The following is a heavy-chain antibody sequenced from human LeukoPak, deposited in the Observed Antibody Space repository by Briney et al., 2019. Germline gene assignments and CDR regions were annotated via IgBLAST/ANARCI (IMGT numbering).Heavy chain of an antibody. J-gene: IGHJ4*02. CDR1: GGSISSSSYY. CDR3: ARRVVVTAIADFDY. CDR2: IDYSGST. D-gene: IGHD2-21*02. Sequence: PSETLSLTCTVAGGSISSSSYYWGWIRQPPGKGLEWIGSIDYSGSTYYNPSLKSRVTISVDTSTNQFSLKPSSVTAADTAVYYCARRVVVTAIADFDYWGQGTLVTVSS. V-gene: IGHV4-39*07.